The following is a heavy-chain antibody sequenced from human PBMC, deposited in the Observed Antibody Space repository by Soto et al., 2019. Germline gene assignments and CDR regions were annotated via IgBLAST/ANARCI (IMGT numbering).Heavy chain of an antibody. CDR3: AKATYDTTFYTSSFDS. D-gene: IGHD3-22*01. V-gene: IGHV3-23*01. Sequence: VQLLESGGGLVQPGGSLRLSCAASEFTFSNYAMTWVRQAPGKGLEWVSLITGSDGRTYYADSVKGRFTISRDNSKNTLFLQMNSLRAEHTAVYYCAKATYDTTFYTSSFDSWGQGTLVTVSS. J-gene: IGHJ4*02. CDR2: ITGSDGRT. CDR1: EFTFSNYA.